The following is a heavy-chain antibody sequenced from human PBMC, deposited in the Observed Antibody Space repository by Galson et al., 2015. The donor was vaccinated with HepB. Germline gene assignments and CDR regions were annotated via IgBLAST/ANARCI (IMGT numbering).Heavy chain of an antibody. J-gene: IGHJ3*02. CDR1: GGSISSGGYY. CDR3: ARKGVAVIKRPSDI. Sequence: TLSLTCTVSGGSISSGGYYWSWIRQHPGKGLEWIGYIYYSGSTYYNPSLKSRVTISVDTSKNQFSLKLSSVTAADTAVYYCARKGVAVIKRPSDIWGQGTMVTVSS. CDR2: IYYSGST. D-gene: IGHD3-22*01. V-gene: IGHV4-31*03.